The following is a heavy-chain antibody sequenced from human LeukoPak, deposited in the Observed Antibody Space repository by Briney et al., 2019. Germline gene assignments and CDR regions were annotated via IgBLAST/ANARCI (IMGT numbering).Heavy chain of an antibody. CDR1: GYTFTGYY. V-gene: IGHV1-2*06. CDR2: INPNSGGT. J-gene: IGHJ4*02. D-gene: IGHD1-26*01. CDR3: AGEIPYTGADY. Sequence: ASVKVSCKASGYTFTGYYIHWVRQAPGQGLEWMGRINPNSGGTNYAQKFQGRVTMTRDTSISKAYMQLSRVKSDDTAVYYCAGEIPYTGADYWGQGTLVTVSS.